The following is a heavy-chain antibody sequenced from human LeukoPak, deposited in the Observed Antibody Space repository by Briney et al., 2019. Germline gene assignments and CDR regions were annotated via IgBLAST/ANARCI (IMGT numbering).Heavy chain of an antibody. Sequence: GGSLRLSCTASGFTFGYYAMSWVRQAPGKGLEWITFIRSKAYGGTAEYAASVRGRFTFSRDDSKSIAYLQLNSLKTEDTAIYYCARSTYSSSYYVVFDYWGQGTLVTVSS. J-gene: IGHJ4*02. CDR1: GFTFGYYA. CDR3: ARSTYSSSYYVVFDY. CDR2: IRSKAYGGTA. V-gene: IGHV3-49*04. D-gene: IGHD6-13*01.